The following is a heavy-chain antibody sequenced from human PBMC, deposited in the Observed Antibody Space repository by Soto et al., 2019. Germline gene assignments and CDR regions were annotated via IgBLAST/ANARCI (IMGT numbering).Heavy chain of an antibody. Sequence: ESGGGLVQPGGSLRLSCAASGFTFSSYDMHWVRQATGKGLEWVSAIGTAGDTYYPGSVKGRFTISRENAKNSLYLQMNSLRAGDTAVYYCARGLVVVPAATGLAFDIWGQGTMVTVSS. CDR1: GFTFSSYD. CDR3: ARGLVVVPAATGLAFDI. D-gene: IGHD2-2*01. V-gene: IGHV3-13*01. CDR2: IGTAGDT. J-gene: IGHJ3*02.